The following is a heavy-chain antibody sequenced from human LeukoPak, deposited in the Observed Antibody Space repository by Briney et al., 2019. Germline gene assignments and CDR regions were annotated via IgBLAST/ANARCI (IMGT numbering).Heavy chain of an antibody. D-gene: IGHD5-12*01. CDR2: IYHSGST. Sequence: PSQTLSLTCTVSGGSISSGGHSWSWIRQPPGKGLEWIGYIYHSGSTYYNPSLKSRVTISVDRSKNQFSLKLSSVTAADTAVYYCARNIVATNARNYYYYYGMDVWGQGTTVTVSS. V-gene: IGHV4-30-2*01. J-gene: IGHJ6*02. CDR3: ARNIVATNARNYYYYYGMDV. CDR1: GGSISSGGHS.